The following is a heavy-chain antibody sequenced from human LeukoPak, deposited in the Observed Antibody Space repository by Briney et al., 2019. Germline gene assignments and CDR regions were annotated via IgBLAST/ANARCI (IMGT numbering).Heavy chain of an antibody. D-gene: IGHD3-10*01. CDR2: IHYSGST. CDR3: ARYYSGSGSYSVYFDY. V-gene: IGHV4-31*03. CDR1: GGSISSGRYC. J-gene: IGHJ4*02. Sequence: SETLSLTCTVSGGSISSGRYCWSWIRRHPGKGLEWIGNIHYSGSTSYNPSLKSRVTISVDTSKNQFALKLSSVTAADTAVYYCARYYSGSGSYSVYFDYWGQGTLVTVSS.